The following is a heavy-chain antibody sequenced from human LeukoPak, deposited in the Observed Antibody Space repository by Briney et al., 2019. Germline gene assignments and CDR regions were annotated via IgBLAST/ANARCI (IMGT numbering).Heavy chain of an antibody. D-gene: IGHD2-2*01. CDR3: ARSRPAPKEFDH. CDR1: DDSISDYY. CDR2: IYTRGTT. J-gene: IGHJ4*02. V-gene: IGHV4-4*09. Sequence: SETLSLTCTVSDDSISDYYWSWIRQPPGMGLEWIGYIYTRGTTNYNPSLKSRVTMSADTSKNQFSLKLDSVTAADTAVYYCARSRPAPKEFDHWGQGTLVTVSS.